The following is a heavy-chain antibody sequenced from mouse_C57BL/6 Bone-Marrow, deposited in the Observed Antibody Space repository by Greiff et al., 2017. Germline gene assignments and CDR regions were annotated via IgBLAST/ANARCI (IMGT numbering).Heavy chain of an antibody. Sequence: QVHVKQPGAELVKPGASVKLSCKASGYTFTSYWMHWVKQRPGQGLEWIGMIHPNSGSTNYNEKFNSKATLTVDKSSSTAYMQLSSLTSEDSAVYYCARRWFYFDYWGQGTTLTVSS. CDR3: ARRWFYFDY. J-gene: IGHJ2*01. D-gene: IGHD2-3*01. CDR2: IHPNSGST. V-gene: IGHV1-64*01. CDR1: GYTFTSYW.